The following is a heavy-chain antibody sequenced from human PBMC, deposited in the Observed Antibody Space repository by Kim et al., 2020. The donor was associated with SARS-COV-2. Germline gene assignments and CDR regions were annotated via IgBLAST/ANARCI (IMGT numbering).Heavy chain of an antibody. J-gene: IGHJ5*02. V-gene: IGHV4-34*01. CDR2: INHSGST. CDR3: ARGKGVWGSYRYVGWFDP. CDR1: GGSFSGYY. Sequence: SETLSLTCAVYGGSFSGYYWSWIRQPPGKGLEWIGEINHSGSTNYNPSLKSRVTISVDTSKNQFSLKLSSVTAADTAVYYCARGKGVWGSYRYVGWFDP. D-gene: IGHD3-16*02.